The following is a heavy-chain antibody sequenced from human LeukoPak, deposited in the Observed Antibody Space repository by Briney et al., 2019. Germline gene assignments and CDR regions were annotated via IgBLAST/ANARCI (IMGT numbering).Heavy chain of an antibody. CDR3: ARGLSGDPYYFDY. Sequence: AGGSLRLSCAASGFTVSSYYMSWVRQAPGKGLEWVSVIYSGGSTYYADSVKGLLTISRDNSKNTLYLQMNSLRAEDTAVYYCARGLSGDPYYFDYWGQGTLVTVSS. V-gene: IGHV3-66*02. CDR1: GFTVSSYY. CDR2: IYSGGST. J-gene: IGHJ4*02. D-gene: IGHD7-27*01.